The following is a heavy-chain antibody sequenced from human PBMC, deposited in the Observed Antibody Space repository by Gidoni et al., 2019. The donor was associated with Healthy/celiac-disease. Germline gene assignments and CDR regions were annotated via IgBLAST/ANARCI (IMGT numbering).Heavy chain of an antibody. J-gene: IGHJ4*02. CDR1: GLTFRSYG. V-gene: IGHV3-30*18. Sequence: QVQLVESGGGVVQPGRSLRLPLSASGLTFRSYGMHLVRQAPGKGMDWVGVISYDGSNKYYADSVRGRFTISRDNAKNKLYLQMNSLRAEDTAVYYCAKVGGDEYYDSSGYDYWGQGTLVTVSS. CDR2: ISYDGSNK. D-gene: IGHD3-22*01. CDR3: AKVGGDEYYDSSGYDY.